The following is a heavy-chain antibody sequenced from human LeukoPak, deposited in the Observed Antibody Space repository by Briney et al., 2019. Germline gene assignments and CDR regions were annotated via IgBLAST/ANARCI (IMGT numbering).Heavy chain of an antibody. J-gene: IGHJ3*02. CDR2: INTNTGNP. D-gene: IGHD1-26*01. V-gene: IGHV7-4-1*02. Sequence: GASVKVSCKASGYTFTSYAMNWVRQAPGQGLEWMGWINTNTGNPTYAQGFTGRFVFSLGTSVSTAYLQISSLRAEDTAVYYCAEGMGDSESYYGNAFDIWGQGTMVTVSS. CDR1: GYTFTSYA. CDR3: AEGMGDSESYYGNAFDI.